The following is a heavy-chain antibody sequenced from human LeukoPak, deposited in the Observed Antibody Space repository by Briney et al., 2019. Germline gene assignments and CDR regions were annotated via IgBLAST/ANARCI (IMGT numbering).Heavy chain of an antibody. Sequence: ETSETLSHTCTVSGGSLSSSSYYGGWIRQPPGKGLEWIGSIYYSGSTYYNPSLKSRVTISVDTSKNQFSLKLSSVTAADTAVYYCARLFLGLGYGDSYAFDIWGQGTMVTVSS. V-gene: IGHV4-39*01. J-gene: IGHJ3*02. D-gene: IGHD4-17*01. CDR3: ARLFLGLGYGDSYAFDI. CDR2: IYYSGST. CDR1: GGSLSSSSYY.